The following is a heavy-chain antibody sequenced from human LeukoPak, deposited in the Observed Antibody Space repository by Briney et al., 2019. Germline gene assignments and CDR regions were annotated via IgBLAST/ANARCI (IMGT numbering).Heavy chain of an antibody. J-gene: IGHJ4*02. D-gene: IGHD3-10*01. CDR1: GWTFGDYA. CDR2: ISWNSGSI. CDR3: AKDRALRGRGLYYFDY. Sequence: GRSLRLSCAASGWTFGDYAMHWVRQAPGKGLEWVSGISWNSGSIGYPDSMKGRFTISRDNAKNSLYLQMNSLRSEDTALYYCAKDRALRGRGLYYFDYWGQGTLVTVSS. V-gene: IGHV3-9*01.